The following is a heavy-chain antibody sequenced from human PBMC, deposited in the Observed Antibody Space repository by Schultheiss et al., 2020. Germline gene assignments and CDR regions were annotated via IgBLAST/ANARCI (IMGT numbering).Heavy chain of an antibody. J-gene: IGHJ4*02. CDR3: TTATGGS. CDR2: IKSKIDGGTT. D-gene: IGHD2-8*02. Sequence: GGSLRLSCAASGFTFSSYSMNWVRQAPGKGLEWVGRIKSKIDGGTTDYAAPVKGRFTISRDDSKNTLYLQMNSLKTEDTAVYYCTTATGGSWGQGTLVTVSS. V-gene: IGHV3-15*01. CDR1: GFTFSSYS.